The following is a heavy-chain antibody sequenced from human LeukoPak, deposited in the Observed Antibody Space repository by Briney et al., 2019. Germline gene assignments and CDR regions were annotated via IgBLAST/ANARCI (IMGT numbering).Heavy chain of an antibody. CDR1: GGTFSSYA. V-gene: IGHV1-69*01. CDR2: IIPIFGTA. J-gene: IGHJ6*02. Sequence: SVKVSCKASGGTFSSYAISWVRQTPGQGLEWMGGIIPIFGTANYAQKFQGRVTITADESTSTAYMELSSLRSEDTAVYYCARSDDFWSGYDYGMDVWGQGTTVTVSS. D-gene: IGHD3-3*01. CDR3: ARSDDFWSGYDYGMDV.